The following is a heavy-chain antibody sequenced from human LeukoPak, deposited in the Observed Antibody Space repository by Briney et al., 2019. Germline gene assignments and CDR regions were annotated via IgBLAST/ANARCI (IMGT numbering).Heavy chain of an antibody. CDR3: ASHYGGNSGYFQH. CDR1: GGSISSYY. Sequence: PSETLPLTCTVSGGSISSYYWSWIRQPPGKGLEWIGYIYYSGSTNYNPSLKSRVTISVDTSKNQFSLKLSSVTAADTAVYYCASHYGGNSGYFQHWGQGTLVTVSS. J-gene: IGHJ1*01. D-gene: IGHD4-23*01. V-gene: IGHV4-59*08. CDR2: IYYSGST.